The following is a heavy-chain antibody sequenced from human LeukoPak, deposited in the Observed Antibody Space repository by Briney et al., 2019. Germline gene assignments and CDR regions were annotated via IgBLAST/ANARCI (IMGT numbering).Heavy chain of an antibody. CDR2: TNPNSGGT. V-gene: IGHV1-2*06. CDR3: AILPRGATQDFDY. D-gene: IGHD1-26*01. CDR1: GYTFTGYY. Sequence: ASVKVSCKASGYTFTGYYMHWVRQAPGQGLEWMGRTNPNSGGTNYAQKFQGRVTMTRDTSISTAYMELSRLRSDDTAVYYCAILPRGATQDFDYWGQGTLVTVSS. J-gene: IGHJ4*02.